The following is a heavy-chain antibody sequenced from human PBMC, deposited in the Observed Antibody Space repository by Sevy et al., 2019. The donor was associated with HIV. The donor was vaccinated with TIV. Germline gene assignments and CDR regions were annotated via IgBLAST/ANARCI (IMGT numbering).Heavy chain of an antibody. D-gene: IGHD1-26*01. CDR2: IMPSGIT. CDR1: GGSLSGYY. J-gene: IGHJ4*02. CDR3: ARGQWEHPF. Sequence: SETLSLTCAVYGGSLSGYYWSWIRQPPGKGLEWIGEIMPSGITNYNPSLKSRVSISIDTSKNQFSLKVNSVTAADTAIYYCARGQWEHPFWGQGTQVSVSS. V-gene: IGHV4-34*01.